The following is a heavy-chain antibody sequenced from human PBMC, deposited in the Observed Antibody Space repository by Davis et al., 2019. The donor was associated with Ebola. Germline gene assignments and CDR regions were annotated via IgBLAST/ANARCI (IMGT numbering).Heavy chain of an antibody. Sequence: GSLRLSCAVYGGSFSGYYWSWIRQPPGKGLEWIGEINHSGSTSYNPSLKSRVTLSVDTSKNHFSLRLNSVTAADTAVYYCARGYSGNPIAYWGQGTLVTVSS. D-gene: IGHD4-23*01. CDR1: GGSFSGYY. CDR2: INHSGST. CDR3: ARGYSGNPIAY. J-gene: IGHJ4*02. V-gene: IGHV4-34*01.